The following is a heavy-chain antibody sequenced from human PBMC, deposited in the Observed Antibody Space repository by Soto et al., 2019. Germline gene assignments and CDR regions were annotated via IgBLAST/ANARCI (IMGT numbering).Heavy chain of an antibody. D-gene: IGHD4-17*01. CDR2: IIPILGIA. CDR3: ASTGSTVTTRPYYFDY. CDR1: GGTFSSYT. Sequence: QVQLVQSGAEVKKPGSSVKVSCKASGGTFSSYTISWVRQAPGQGLEWMGRIIPILGIANYAQKFQGRVTINAGKYTSTGNMELSSLRSEDTAVYYCASTGSTVTTRPYYFDYWGQGTLVTVSS. J-gene: IGHJ4*02. V-gene: IGHV1-69*02.